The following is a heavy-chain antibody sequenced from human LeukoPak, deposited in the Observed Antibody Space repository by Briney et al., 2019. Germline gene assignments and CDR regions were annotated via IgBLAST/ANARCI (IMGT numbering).Heavy chain of an antibody. CDR1: GFTFSSYG. CDR2: ISHDGSDS. CDR3: AKGLYFGSGSYPDY. V-gene: IGHV3-30*18. J-gene: IGHJ4*02. Sequence: PGGSLRLSCAASGFTFSSYGMHWVRQAPGKGLEWVAVISHDGSDSHYADSVKGRFTISRDNSKNTVYLQMSSLRPEDTAVYFCAKGLYFGSGSYPDYWGQGTLVRVSS. D-gene: IGHD3-10*01.